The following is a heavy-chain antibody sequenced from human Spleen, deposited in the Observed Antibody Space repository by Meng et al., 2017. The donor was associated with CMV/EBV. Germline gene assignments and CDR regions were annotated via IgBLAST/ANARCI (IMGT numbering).Heavy chain of an antibody. J-gene: IGHJ3*02. CDR2: ISSSGNTI. CDR1: GFTFSNYE. Sequence: GESLKISCAASGFTFSNYEMNWVRQAPGKGLEWISYISSSGNTIYYADSVKGRFTISRDNAKNSLYLQMNSLRAEDTAVYYCARDNTIFGVIMGDAFDIWGQGTMVTVSS. CDR3: ARDNTIFGVIMGDAFDI. V-gene: IGHV3-48*03. D-gene: IGHD3-3*01.